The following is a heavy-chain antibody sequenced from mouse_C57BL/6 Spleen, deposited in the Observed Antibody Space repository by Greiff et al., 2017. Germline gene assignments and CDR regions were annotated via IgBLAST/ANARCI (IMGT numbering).Heavy chain of an antibody. CDR1: GYAFTNYL. CDR2: INPGSGGT. CDR3: ARSYSNLAWFAY. J-gene: IGHJ3*01. Sequence: QVQLQQSGAELVRPGTSVKVSCKASGYAFTNYLIEWVKQRPGQGLEWIGVINPGSGGTNYNEKFKGKATLTADKSSSTAYMQLSSLTSEDSAVYVCARSYSNLAWFAYWGQGTLVTVSA. D-gene: IGHD2-5*01. V-gene: IGHV1-54*01.